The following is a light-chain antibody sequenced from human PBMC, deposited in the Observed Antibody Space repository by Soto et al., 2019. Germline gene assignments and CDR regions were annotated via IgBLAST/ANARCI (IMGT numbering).Light chain of an antibody. J-gene: IGLJ3*02. CDR1: SGHSNYI. CDR2: LEGSGSY. CDR3: ETWDRSSWV. Sequence: QAVVTQSSSASASLGSSVKLTCTLSSGHSNYIIAWHQHQPGKAPRYLMKLEGSGSYNKGSGVPDRFSGSSSGADRYLTISNLQFEDEADYYCETWDRSSWVFGGGTKLTVL. V-gene: IGLV4-60*02.